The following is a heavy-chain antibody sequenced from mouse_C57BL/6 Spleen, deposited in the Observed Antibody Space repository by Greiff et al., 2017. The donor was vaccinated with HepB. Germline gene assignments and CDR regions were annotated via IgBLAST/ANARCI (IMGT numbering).Heavy chain of an antibody. CDR2: IYPNSGST. Sequence: VQLQHPGAELVKPGASVKLSCKASGYTFTSYWMHWVKQRPGQGLEWIGMIYPNSGSTNYNEKFKRKATLTVDKSSGTAYMQLSSLTSEDSAFYYCASRDNYDYFDYWGQGTPVTVSS. CDR3: ASRDNYDYFDY. J-gene: IGHJ2*01. D-gene: IGHD2-12*01. CDR1: GYTFTSYW. V-gene: IGHV1-64*01.